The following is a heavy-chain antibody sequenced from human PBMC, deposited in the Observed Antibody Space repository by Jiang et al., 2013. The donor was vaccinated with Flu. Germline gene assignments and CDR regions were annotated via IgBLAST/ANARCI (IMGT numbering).Heavy chain of an antibody. CDR3: ARAGPDWDYVWGSYRYTHFDY. V-gene: IGHV6-1*01. CDR2: TYYRSKWYN. D-gene: IGHD3-16*02. CDR1: GDSVSSNSAA. J-gene: IGHJ4*02. Sequence: SQTLSLTCAISGDSVSSNSAAWNWIRQSPSRGLEWLGRTYYRSKWYNDYAVSVKSRITINPDTSKNQFSLQLNSVTPEDTAVYYCARAGPDWDYVWGSYRYTHFDYWGQGTPVTVSS.